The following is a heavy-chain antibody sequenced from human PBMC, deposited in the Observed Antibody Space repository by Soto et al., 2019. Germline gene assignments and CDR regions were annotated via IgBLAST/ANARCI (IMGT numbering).Heavy chain of an antibody. CDR1: GYTLTELS. D-gene: IGHD2-8*01. J-gene: IGHJ3*02. V-gene: IGHV1-24*01. CDR2: FDPEDGET. Sequence: ASVKVSCKVSGYTLTELSMHWVGQAPGKGLEWMGGFDPEDGETIYAQKFQGRVTMTEDTSTDTAYMELSSLRSEDTAVYYCATFLDYCTNGVCYPGALDIWGQGTMVTVSS. CDR3: ATFLDYCTNGVCYPGALDI.